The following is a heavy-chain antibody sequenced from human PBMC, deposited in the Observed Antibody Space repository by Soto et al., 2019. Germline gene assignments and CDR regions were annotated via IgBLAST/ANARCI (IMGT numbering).Heavy chain of an antibody. CDR1: GDSVSSIIHY. CDR2: IYYTGHT. Sequence: QLQLRESGPGLVKPSETLSLTCSVSGDSVSSIIHYWAWIRLSPGKGLEWIGSIYYTGHTYYNPSLRSRVTLSLDTSKNQFSLKLRSVTAADTAVYYCAKDTIRLGFCSGGTCYSDSWGQGTLVTVSS. J-gene: IGHJ4*03. V-gene: IGHV4-39*02. CDR3: AKDTIRLGFCSGGTCYSDS. D-gene: IGHD2-15*01.